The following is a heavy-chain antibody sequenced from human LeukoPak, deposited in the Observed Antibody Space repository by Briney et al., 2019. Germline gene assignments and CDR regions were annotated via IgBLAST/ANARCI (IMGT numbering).Heavy chain of an antibody. Sequence: PGRSLRLSCAASGSSFRNYGMHWVRQAPGKGLEWVAVISYAGSNIAYADSVKGRFTISRDNAKNSLYLQMNSLRAEDTALYYCARGIDYWGQGTLVTVSS. CDR3: ARGIDY. V-gene: IGHV3-30*03. J-gene: IGHJ4*02. CDR1: GSSFRNYG. CDR2: ISYAGSNI.